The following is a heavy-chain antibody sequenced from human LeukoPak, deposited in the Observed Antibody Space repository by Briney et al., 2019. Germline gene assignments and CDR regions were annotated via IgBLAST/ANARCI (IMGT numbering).Heavy chain of an antibody. CDR2: IRSKAYGGTT. D-gene: IGHD5-12*01. Sequence: GGSLRLSCTASGFTFGDYAMNWVRQAPGKGLEWVGLIRSKAYGGTTEYAASVKGRFAISRGDSKSIAYLQMNSLKTEDTAVYYCTTDRYSGYDYGYWGQGTLATVSS. J-gene: IGHJ4*02. CDR3: TTDRYSGYDYGY. CDR1: GFTFGDYA. V-gene: IGHV3-49*04.